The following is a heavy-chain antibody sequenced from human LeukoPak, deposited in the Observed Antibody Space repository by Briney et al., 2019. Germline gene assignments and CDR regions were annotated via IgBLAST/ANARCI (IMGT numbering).Heavy chain of an antibody. CDR2: IWYNGSRK. V-gene: IGHV3-33*06. J-gene: IGHJ4*02. D-gene: IGHD3/OR15-3a*01. CDR1: EFTFSAFG. CDR3: AKDLSASVDWSMDY. Sequence: PGRSLRLSCTASEFTFSAFGMHWVRQAPGKGLEWVAVIWYNGSRKYYADSVKGRFTISRGNSQNTLYLHMNNLRAEDTAVYYCAKDLSASVDWSMDYWGQGTLVTVSS.